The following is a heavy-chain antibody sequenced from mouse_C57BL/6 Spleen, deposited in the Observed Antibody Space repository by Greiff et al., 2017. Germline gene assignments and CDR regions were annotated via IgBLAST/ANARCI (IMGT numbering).Heavy chain of an antibody. D-gene: IGHD1-1*01. J-gene: IGHJ3*01. CDR2: IWGVGST. Sequence: VKVVESGPGLVAPSQSLSITCTVSGFSLTSYGVDWVRQSPGKGLEWLGVIWGVGSTNYNSALKSRLSISKDNSKSQVFLKMNSLQTDDTAMYYCASPSHYYGSSPFAYWGQGTLVTVSA. V-gene: IGHV2-6*01. CDR1: GFSLTSYG. CDR3: ASPSHYYGSSPFAY.